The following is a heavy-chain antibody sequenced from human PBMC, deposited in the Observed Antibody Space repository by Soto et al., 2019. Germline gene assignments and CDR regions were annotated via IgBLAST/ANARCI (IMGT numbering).Heavy chain of an antibody. CDR1: GGTFSSYT. J-gene: IGHJ4*02. CDR2: IIPIPGIA. V-gene: IGHV1-69*02. D-gene: IGHD6-25*01. Sequence: SVKVSCKASGGTFSSYTISWVRQAPGQGLEWMGRIIPIPGIANYAQKFQGRVTITADKSTSTAYMELSSLRSEDTAVYYCAAGKIEVPLFDYWGQGTLVTVSS. CDR3: AAGKIEVPLFDY.